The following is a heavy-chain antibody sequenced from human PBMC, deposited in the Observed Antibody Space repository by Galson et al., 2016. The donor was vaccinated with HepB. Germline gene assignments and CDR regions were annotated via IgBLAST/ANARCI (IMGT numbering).Heavy chain of an antibody. CDR1: GYTFTGYF. CDR2: INPNSGGT. Sequence: SVKVSCKASGYTFTGYFIHWVRQAPGQGLEWMGWINPNSGGTNYAQKFQGRVTMTRDTSISTAYMELSRLRSDDTALYYCARVSAADYFYYYGMDVWGLGTTVTVSS. CDR3: ARVSAADYFYYYGMDV. V-gene: IGHV1-2*02. J-gene: IGHJ6*02. D-gene: IGHD2-15*01.